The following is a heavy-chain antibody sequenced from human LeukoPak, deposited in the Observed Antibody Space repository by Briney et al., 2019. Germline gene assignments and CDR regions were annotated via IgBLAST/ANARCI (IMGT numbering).Heavy chain of an antibody. D-gene: IGHD2-2*01. CDR2: ISSSGSTV. CDR3: ARALVVPTALDY. CDR1: GFTFSDYS. V-gene: IGHV3-11*04. Sequence: PGGSLRLSRAASGFTFSDYSMSWIRQAPGKGLEWVSYISSSGSTVYYADSVKGRFTISRDNAKNSLFLQMNSLRAEDTTVYYCARALVVPTALDYWGQGTLVIVS. J-gene: IGHJ4*02.